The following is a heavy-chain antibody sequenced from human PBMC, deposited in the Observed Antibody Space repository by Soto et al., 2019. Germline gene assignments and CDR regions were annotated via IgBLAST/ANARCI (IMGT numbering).Heavy chain of an antibody. V-gene: IGHV3-21*01. D-gene: IGHD3-10*01. Sequence: EVQLVESGGGLVEPGGSLRLSCAASGFTFSSDSMNWVRQAPGKGLEWVSSISSSSSYIYYADSVKGRFTISRDNAKNSRYLQMNSLRAEDTAVYYCARSPEGVSDYWGQGTLVTVSS. CDR3: ARSPEGVSDY. CDR1: GFTFSSDS. J-gene: IGHJ4*02. CDR2: ISSSSSYI.